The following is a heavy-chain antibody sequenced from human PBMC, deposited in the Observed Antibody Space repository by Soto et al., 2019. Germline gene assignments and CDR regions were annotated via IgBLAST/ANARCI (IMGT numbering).Heavy chain of an antibody. CDR2: ISGSGGST. CDR1: GFTFSSYA. V-gene: IGHV3-23*01. CDR3: AKRNTIAAAGTSEYYFDY. Sequence: PGGSLRLSCAASGFTFSSYAMSWVRQAPGKGLEWVSAISGSGGSTYYADSVKGRFTISRDNSKNTLYLQMNSLRAEDTAVYYCAKRNTIAAAGTSEYYFDYWGQGTLVTVSS. D-gene: IGHD6-13*01. J-gene: IGHJ4*02.